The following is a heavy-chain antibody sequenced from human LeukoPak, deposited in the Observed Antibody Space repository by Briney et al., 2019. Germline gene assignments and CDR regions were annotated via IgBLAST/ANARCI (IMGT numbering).Heavy chain of an antibody. CDR2: INHSGST. CDR1: GGSFSGYY. D-gene: IGHD2-15*01. Sequence: SETLSLTCAVYGGSFSGYYWSWIRQPPGKGLEWIGEINHSGSTNYNPSLKSRVTISVDTSKNQFSLKLSSVTAADTAVYHCARGGVVVVVAATTNWFDPWGQGTLVTVSS. V-gene: IGHV4-34*01. CDR3: ARGGVVVVVAATTNWFDP. J-gene: IGHJ5*02.